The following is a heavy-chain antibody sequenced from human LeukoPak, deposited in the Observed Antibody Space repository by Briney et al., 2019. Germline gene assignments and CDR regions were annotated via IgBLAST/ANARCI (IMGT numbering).Heavy chain of an antibody. J-gene: IGHJ4*02. CDR3: AREIGYRFDS. D-gene: IGHD5-12*01. CDR2: IYYSGST. CDR1: GGSISSGGHY. Sequence: SQTLSLTCTVSGGSISSGGHYWSWLRQHPGKGLEWIGYIYYSGSTYYNPSLKSRVTISVDTSKNQFSLKLSSVTAADTAVYYCAREIGYRFDSWGQGTLVTVSS. V-gene: IGHV4-31*03.